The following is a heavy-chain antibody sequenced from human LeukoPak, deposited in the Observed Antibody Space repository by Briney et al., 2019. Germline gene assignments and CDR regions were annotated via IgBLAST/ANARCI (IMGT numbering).Heavy chain of an antibody. CDR3: ARDMGYTYGYRLYHYGMDL. D-gene: IGHD5-18*01. J-gene: IGHJ6*02. Sequence: GASVTVSCKASGYTFTAHFLHWVRQAPGQGLEWMGWINPNSGGTIDAQKFHGRVTMTTDTSITTAYMELTGLKSDDTAVYYCARDMGYTYGYRLYHYGMDLWGQGTTVTVSS. CDR1: GYTFTAHF. V-gene: IGHV1-2*02. CDR2: INPNSGGT.